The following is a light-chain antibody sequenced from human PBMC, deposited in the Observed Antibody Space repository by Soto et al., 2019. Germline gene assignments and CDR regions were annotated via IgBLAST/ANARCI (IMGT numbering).Light chain of an antibody. V-gene: IGKV3-20*01. CDR3: QHYGGSPRT. Sequence: ILVTQSPATLSLSLGDRATLSCRASQSVSSSYLAWYQQKPGEAPTLLIYGASSRATGIPDRFSGGGSETDFTLTISRLEPEDFAVYYCQHYGGSPRTFGQGTKVDNK. J-gene: IGKJ1*01. CDR2: GAS. CDR1: QSVSSSY.